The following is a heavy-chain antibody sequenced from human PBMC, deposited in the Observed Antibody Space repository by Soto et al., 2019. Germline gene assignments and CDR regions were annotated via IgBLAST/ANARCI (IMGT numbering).Heavy chain of an antibody. CDR2: ISYDGSNK. Sequence: GGSLRLSCAASGFTFSSYAMHWIRQAPGNGLEWVAVISYDGSNKYYADSVKGRFTISRDNSKNTLYLQMNSLRADDTSVYYCARHKRDLRFLEWSYYFDYWGQGTLVTVSS. CDR3: ARHKRDLRFLEWSYYFDY. CDR1: GFTFSSYA. D-gene: IGHD3-3*01. V-gene: IGHV3-30-3*01. J-gene: IGHJ4*02.